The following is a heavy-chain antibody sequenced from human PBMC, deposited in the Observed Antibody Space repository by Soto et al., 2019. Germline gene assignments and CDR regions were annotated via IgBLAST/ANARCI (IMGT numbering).Heavy chain of an antibody. CDR2: ITTNGHT. V-gene: IGHV3-23*01. CDR1: GFTFTNCV. Sequence: EVNLLESGGVLVQPGESLRLSCETSGFTFTNCVMTWVRQPPGKRLEWVSVITTNGHTDYADSVKGRFTISRDNSKNTVYLQMNSLRAEDTAIYYCAKGLLNGRWYAADWGQGTLVTVSS. CDR3: AKGLLNGRWYAAD. D-gene: IGHD6-13*01. J-gene: IGHJ4*02.